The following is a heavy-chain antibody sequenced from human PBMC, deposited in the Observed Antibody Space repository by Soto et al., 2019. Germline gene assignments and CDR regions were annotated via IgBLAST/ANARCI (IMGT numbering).Heavy chain of an antibody. CDR2: VSPYNGNT. D-gene: IGHD7-27*01. CDR3: ARSGSGAAYYYYGLDV. Sequence: QVQLVQSGAEVKKPGASVKVSCKASGYTFTSHSFSWVRQAPGQGLEWMGWVSPYNGNTNYAQKFQGRVTMTTDTSTSTAYMELRSLTSDDTAVYYCARSGSGAAYYYYGLDVWGQGTTVTVSS. V-gene: IGHV1-18*04. J-gene: IGHJ6*02. CDR1: GYTFTSHS.